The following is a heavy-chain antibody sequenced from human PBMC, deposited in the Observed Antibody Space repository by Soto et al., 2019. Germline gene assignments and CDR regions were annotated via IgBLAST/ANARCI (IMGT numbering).Heavy chain of an antibody. D-gene: IGHD3-22*01. CDR2: MYYTGST. J-gene: IGHJ5*02. Sequence: SETLSLTCAVSGGSISSSNWWSWIRQPPGKRLEWIGYMYYTGSTRYNPSLGSRVTFSVDASKNQFSLNLSSVTAADTAVYYCARGFYDTGGYSSPFDIWGQGILVTVSS. V-gene: IGHV4-28*03. CDR3: ARGFYDTGGYSSPFDI. CDR1: GGSISSSNW.